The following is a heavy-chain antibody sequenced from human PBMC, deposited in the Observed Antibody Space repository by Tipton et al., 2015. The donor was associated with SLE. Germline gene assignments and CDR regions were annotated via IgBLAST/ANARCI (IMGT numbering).Heavy chain of an antibody. CDR3: ARALPSADNSYYFDY. CDR2: FYSDTTT. J-gene: IGHJ4*02. CDR1: ELAVSSNY. D-gene: IGHD5-24*01. Sequence: GSLRLSCAASELAVSSNYMSWVRQSAGRGLEWVSVFYSDTTTYYADSVKGRFIVSRDDSEHAVYLQMNSLRADDTAVYYCARALPSADNSYYFDYWGQGAQVTVSS. V-gene: IGHV3-66*01.